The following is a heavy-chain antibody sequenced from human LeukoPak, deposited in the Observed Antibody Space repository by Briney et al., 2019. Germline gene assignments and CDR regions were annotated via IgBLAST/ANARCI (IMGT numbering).Heavy chain of an antibody. J-gene: IGHJ6*02. CDR1: GFAFSRYA. Sequence: PGGSLRLSCAASGFAFSRYAMTWVRQAPGKGLEWVSASTGSGGTTYYADSVMGRFTISRDNSKNTLYLQMNSLRAEDTAVYYCAKLQSDGLRTYYGMDVWGQGTTVTVSS. D-gene: IGHD4-17*01. V-gene: IGHV3-23*01. CDR3: AKLQSDGLRTYYGMDV. CDR2: STGSGGTT.